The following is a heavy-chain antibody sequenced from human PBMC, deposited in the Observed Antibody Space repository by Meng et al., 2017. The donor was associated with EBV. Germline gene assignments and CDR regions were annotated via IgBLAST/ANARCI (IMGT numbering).Heavy chain of an antibody. CDR1: GFTFSRFW. CDR2: TNEDGGIT. J-gene: IGHJ4*02. Sequence: VQLVESGGGPVRPGGSLRLSCAVSGFTFSRFWMHWVCQVPGKGLVWVARTNEDGGITNYADSVKGRFIISRDNTRNTLYLQMNSLRDEDTAVYFCSRDLAGPFDDWGQGTLVTVSS. V-gene: IGHV3-74*01. CDR3: SRDLAGPFDD.